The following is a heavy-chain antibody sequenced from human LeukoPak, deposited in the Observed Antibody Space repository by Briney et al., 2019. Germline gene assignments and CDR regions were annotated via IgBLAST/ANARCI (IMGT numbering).Heavy chain of an antibody. CDR2: INSDGSST. CDR3: ARGAGDDYFDY. J-gene: IGHJ4*02. CDR1: GFTFSSYW. V-gene: IGHV3-74*01. Sequence: GGSLRLSCAASGFTFSSYWMHWVRQAPGKGLVWVSRINSDGSSTSYADSVKGRFTISRDNAKNTLYLQMNSLRAEDTAVYYCARGAGDDYFDYWGQGTLVTVSS.